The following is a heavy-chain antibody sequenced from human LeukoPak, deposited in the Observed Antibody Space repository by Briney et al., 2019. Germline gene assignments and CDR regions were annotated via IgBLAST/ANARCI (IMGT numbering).Heavy chain of an antibody. CDR2: IYSDGSST. D-gene: IGHD3-10*01. CDR1: GFTFSSYW. J-gene: IGHJ4*02. Sequence: GGSLRLSCAASGFTFSSYWMHWVRQAPGKGLVWVSRIYSDGSSTDYADSVKGRFTISRDNSKNTLYLQMNSLRAEDTAVYYCARALDGSGSRSFDYWGQGTLVTVSS. V-gene: IGHV3-74*01. CDR3: ARALDGSGSRSFDY.